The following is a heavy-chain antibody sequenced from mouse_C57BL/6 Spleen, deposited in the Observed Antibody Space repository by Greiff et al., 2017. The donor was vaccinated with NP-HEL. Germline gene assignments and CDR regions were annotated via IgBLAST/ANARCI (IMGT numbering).Heavy chain of an antibody. CDR3: AREWEGLDY. CDR2: ISYDGSN. Sequence: EVQLQESGPGLVKPSQSLSLTCSVTGYSITSGYYWNWIRQFPGNKLEWMGYISYDGSNNYNPSLKNRISITRDTSKNQFFLKLNSVTTEDTATYYCAREWEGLDYWGQGTTLTVSS. J-gene: IGHJ2*01. CDR1: GYSITSGYY. V-gene: IGHV3-6*01. D-gene: IGHD4-1*01.